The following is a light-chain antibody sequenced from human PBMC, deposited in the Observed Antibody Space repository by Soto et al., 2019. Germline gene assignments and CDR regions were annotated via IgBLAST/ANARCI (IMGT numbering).Light chain of an antibody. Sequence: EIVLTQSPGTLSLSPGERATLSCRASQSINSKFFAWYQQKPGQSPRLVIYGTSTRATGIPDRFSGSGSGTDFTLTINRLEPEDFAMYYCQQFSTSPFTFGQGTELE. CDR3: QQFSTSPFT. CDR2: GTS. CDR1: QSINSKF. V-gene: IGKV3-20*01. J-gene: IGKJ2*01.